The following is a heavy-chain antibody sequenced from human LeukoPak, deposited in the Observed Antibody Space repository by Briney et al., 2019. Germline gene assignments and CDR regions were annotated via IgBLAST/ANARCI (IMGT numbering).Heavy chain of an antibody. CDR1: GFIFSNYG. D-gene: IGHD3-10*01. J-gene: IGHJ4*02. V-gene: IGHV3-33*01. CDR3: AGDNYGFDY. CDR2: IWFDESQY. Sequence: GGSLRLSCAASGFIFSNYGMHWVRQAPGKGLEWVALIWFDESQYYNVDSVKGRFTVSRDNSNNTVYLQMNSLRDEDTAVYYCAGDNYGFDYWGQGTLVTVSS.